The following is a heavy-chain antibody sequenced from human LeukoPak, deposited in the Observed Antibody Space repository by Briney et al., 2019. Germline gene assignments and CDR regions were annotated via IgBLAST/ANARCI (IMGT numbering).Heavy chain of an antibody. CDR1: GFTFSTYW. Sequence: GGSLRLSCAASGFTFSTYWMSRVRQAPGKGLEWVANIKQDGSEKYYVDSVKGRFTISRDNAKNSLYLQMNSLTAEDTAVYYCARHGHYRFDPWGQGTLVTVSS. J-gene: IGHJ5*02. D-gene: IGHD3-10*01. V-gene: IGHV3-7*03. CDR3: ARHGHYRFDP. CDR2: IKQDGSEK.